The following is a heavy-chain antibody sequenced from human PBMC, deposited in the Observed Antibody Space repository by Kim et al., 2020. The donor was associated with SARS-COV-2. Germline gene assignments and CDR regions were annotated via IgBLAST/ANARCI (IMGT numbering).Heavy chain of an antibody. CDR2: IYYSGST. CDR1: GGSISSYY. V-gene: IGHV4-59*01. D-gene: IGHD3-3*01. J-gene: IGHJ5*02. CDR3: ARDQYDFWSGYVNGHWFDP. Sequence: SETLSLTCTVSGGSISSYYWSWIRQPPGKGLEWIGYIYYSGSTNYNPSLKSRVTISVDTSKNQFSLKLSSVTAADTAVYYCARDQYDFWSGYVNGHWFDP.